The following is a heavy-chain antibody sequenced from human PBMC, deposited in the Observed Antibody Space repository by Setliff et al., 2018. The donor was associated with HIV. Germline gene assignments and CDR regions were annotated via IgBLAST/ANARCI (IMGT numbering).Heavy chain of an antibody. CDR3: AGHVILLEWLSYFYMDV. CDR1: GYNFNTYY. J-gene: IGHJ6*03. CDR2: INPGSRSA. D-gene: IGHD6-19*01. Sequence: ASVKVSCKASGYNFNTYYIHFIRQAPGHGLEWMGVINPGSRSADYAQKFQGRVTLTRDTSTGTVYMQLTAADTAVYYCAGHVILLEWLSYFYMDVRGKGATVTVSS. V-gene: IGHV1-46*02.